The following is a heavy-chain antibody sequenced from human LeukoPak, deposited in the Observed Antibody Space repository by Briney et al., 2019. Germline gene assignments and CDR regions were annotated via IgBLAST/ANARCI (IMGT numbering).Heavy chain of an antibody. Sequence: GGSLRLSCAASGFTFSSYSMNWVRQAPGKGLEWVSSISSSSSYIYYADSVKGRFTISRDNAKNSLYLQMNSLRAEDTAVYYCARAAVHIVRRRNAFDIWGQGTMVTVSS. J-gene: IGHJ3*02. CDR2: ISSSSSYI. D-gene: IGHD3-10*01. CDR3: ARAAVHIVRRRNAFDI. V-gene: IGHV3-21*01. CDR1: GFTFSSYS.